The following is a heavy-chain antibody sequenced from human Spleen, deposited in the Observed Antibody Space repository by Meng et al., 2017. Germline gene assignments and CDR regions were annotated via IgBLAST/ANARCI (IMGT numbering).Heavy chain of an antibody. Sequence: SETLSLTCTVSGGSISSGSYYWSWIRQPPGKGLEWIGEINHSGSTNYNPSLKSRVTISVDTSKNQFSLKLSSVTAADTAVYYCARVSSRDYDSSGYYYVVHPGWAFDYWGQGTLVTVSS. CDR3: ARVSSRDYDSSGYYYVVHPGWAFDY. V-gene: IGHV4-39*07. CDR1: GGSISSGSYY. D-gene: IGHD3-22*01. J-gene: IGHJ4*02. CDR2: INHSGST.